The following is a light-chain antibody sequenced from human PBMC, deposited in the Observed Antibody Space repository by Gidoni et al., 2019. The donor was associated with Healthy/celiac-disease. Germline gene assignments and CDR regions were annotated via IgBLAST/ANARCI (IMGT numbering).Light chain of an antibody. Sequence: DIVMTQSPDSLAVSLGERATIHCKSSQSVLYSSNNKNYLAWYQQKPGQPPKLLIYWASTRESGVPDRFSGSGSGTDFTLTISSLQAEDGAVYYCQQYYSTPPITFGQGTRLEIK. CDR3: QQYYSTPPIT. CDR2: WAS. J-gene: IGKJ5*01. V-gene: IGKV4-1*01. CDR1: QSVLYSSNNKNY.